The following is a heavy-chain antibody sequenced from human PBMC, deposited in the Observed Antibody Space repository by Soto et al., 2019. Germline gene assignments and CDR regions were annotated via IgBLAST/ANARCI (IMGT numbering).Heavy chain of an antibody. J-gene: IGHJ4*02. CDR2: IYYSGST. CDR1: GGSISSSSYY. CDR3: ARLVLYGLYYFDY. V-gene: IGHV4-39*01. D-gene: IGHD4-17*01. Sequence: SETLSLTCTVSGGSISSSSYYWGWIRQPPGKGLEWIGSIYYSGSTYYNPSLKSRVTISVDTSKNQFSLKLSSVTAADTAVYYCARLVLYGLYYFDYWGQGTLVTVSS.